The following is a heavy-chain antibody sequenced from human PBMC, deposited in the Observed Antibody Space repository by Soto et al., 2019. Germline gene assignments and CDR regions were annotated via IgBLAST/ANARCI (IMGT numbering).Heavy chain of an antibody. CDR3: ARGPQYSYGYLNY. J-gene: IGHJ4*02. D-gene: IGHD5-18*01. V-gene: IGHV4-34*01. Sequence: SETLSLTCAVYGGSFGGYYWSWIRQPPGKGLEWIGEINHSGSANYNPSLKSRVTISVDTSKNQFSLKLSSVTAADTAVYYCARGPQYSYGYLNYWGQGTLVTVSS. CDR2: INHSGSA. CDR1: GGSFGGYY.